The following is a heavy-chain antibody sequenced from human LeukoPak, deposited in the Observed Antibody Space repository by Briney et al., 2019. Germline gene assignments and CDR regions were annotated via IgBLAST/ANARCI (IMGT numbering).Heavy chain of an antibody. D-gene: IGHD5-24*01. CDR1: GFTFSSYA. J-gene: IGHJ4*02. CDR2: ISYDGSNK. V-gene: IGHV3-30*04. CDR3: ARDLDGYNTVVAFDY. Sequence: GGSLRLSCAASGFTFSSYAMHWVRQAPGKGLEWVAVISYDGSNKYYADSVKGRFTISRDNSKNTLYLQMNSLRAEDTAVYYCARDLDGYNTVVAFDYWGQGPLVPVSS.